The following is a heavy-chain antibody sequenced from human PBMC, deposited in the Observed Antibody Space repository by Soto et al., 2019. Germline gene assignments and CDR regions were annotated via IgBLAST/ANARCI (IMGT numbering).Heavy chain of an antibody. J-gene: IGHJ4*02. CDR3: AREDVLALGSDY. CDR1: GYTFTSYA. D-gene: IGHD2-8*02. CDR2: INAGNGNT. Sequence: QVQLVQSGAEVKKPGASVKVSCKASGYTFTSYAMHWVRQAPGQRLEWMGWINAGNGNTKYSQKFQGRVTITRDTSASTAYMELSSLRSEDTAVYYCAREDVLALGSDYWGQGTLVTVSS. V-gene: IGHV1-3*01.